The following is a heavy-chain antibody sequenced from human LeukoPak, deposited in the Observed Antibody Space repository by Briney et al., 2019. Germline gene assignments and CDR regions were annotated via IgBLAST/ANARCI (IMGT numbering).Heavy chain of an antibody. D-gene: IGHD3-22*01. Sequence: ASVKVSCKASGYTFTGYYIHWVRQAPGQGLEWMGWINPNSGGTNYAQKFQGRVTMTRDTSISTAYMELSRLRSDDTAVYYCARSITMIVVVYDAFDIWGQGTMVTVSS. CDR3: ARSITMIVVVYDAFDI. CDR1: GYTFTGYY. V-gene: IGHV1-2*02. CDR2: INPNSGGT. J-gene: IGHJ3*02.